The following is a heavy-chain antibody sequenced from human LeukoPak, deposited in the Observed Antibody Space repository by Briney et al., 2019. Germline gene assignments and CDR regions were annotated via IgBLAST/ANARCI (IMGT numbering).Heavy chain of an antibody. V-gene: IGHV3-66*02. CDR1: GFTFSSNY. CDR2: IYSAGSI. Sequence: GGSLRLSCAASGFTFSSNYMSWVRQAPGKGLEWVSGIYSAGSIYHSDSMKGRFTISRDNSKNTLYLQMNSLRAADTAVYYCARDWGSGWYYFDYWGQGTLVTVSS. D-gene: IGHD6-19*01. CDR3: ARDWGSGWYYFDY. J-gene: IGHJ4*02.